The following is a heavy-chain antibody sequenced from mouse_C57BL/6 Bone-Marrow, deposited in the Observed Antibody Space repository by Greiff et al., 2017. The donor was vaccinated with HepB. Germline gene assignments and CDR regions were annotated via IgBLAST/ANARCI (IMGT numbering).Heavy chain of an antibody. Sequence: QVQLQQPGAELVMPGASVKLSCKASGYTFTSYWMHWVKQRPGQGLEWIGEIDPSDSYTNYNQKFKGKSTLTVDKSSSTAYMQLSSLTSEDSAVYYCARSEYYYGSSVDYWGQGTTLTVSS. CDR1: GYTFTSYW. CDR2: IDPSDSYT. CDR3: ARSEYYYGSSVDY. V-gene: IGHV1-69*01. J-gene: IGHJ2*01. D-gene: IGHD1-1*01.